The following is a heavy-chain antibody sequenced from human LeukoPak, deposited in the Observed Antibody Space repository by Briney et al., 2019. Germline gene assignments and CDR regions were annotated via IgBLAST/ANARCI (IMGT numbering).Heavy chain of an antibody. CDR1: GGTFNKYA. J-gene: IGHJ5*02. CDR2: IIPMHAPT. Sequence: SVKVSCKASGGTFNKYAITWVRQAPGQGLEWMGGIIPMHAPTRYAQNFQGRVTITTDESTSTAYMELSSLKSEDTALYYCARGAHSGSFSSWFHPWGQETLVTVSS. D-gene: IGHD3-10*01. V-gene: IGHV1-69*05. CDR3: ARGAHSGSFSSWFHP.